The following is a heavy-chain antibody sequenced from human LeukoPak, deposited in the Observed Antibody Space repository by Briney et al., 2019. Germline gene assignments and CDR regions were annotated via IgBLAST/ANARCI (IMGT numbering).Heavy chain of an antibody. V-gene: IGHV4-59*01. CDR1: GDSINYYY. CDR3: ARKGGHFDY. CDR2: VYYNGSA. D-gene: IGHD2-15*01. Sequence: PTETLSLTCTVSGDSINYYYWSWIRQSPGKGLEWIGYVYYNGSAKYNPSLKSRVTISVDMSKNQFSLKVSSVTAADTAIYYCARKGGHFDYWGQGTLVTVSS. J-gene: IGHJ4*02.